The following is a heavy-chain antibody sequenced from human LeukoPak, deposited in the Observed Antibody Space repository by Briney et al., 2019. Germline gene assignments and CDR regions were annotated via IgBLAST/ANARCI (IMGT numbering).Heavy chain of an antibody. V-gene: IGHV1-2*02. CDR1: GYTFTGYY. D-gene: IGHD4-17*01. Sequence: ASVKASCKASGYTFTGYYMHWVRQAPGQGLEWMTWINPNSDGTNYAQKFQGSVTMTRDTSISTVYMEVSSLRSDDTAVYYCARDGVAYGDQFDYWGQGTLVTVSS. CDR2: INPNSDGT. J-gene: IGHJ4*02. CDR3: ARDGVAYGDQFDY.